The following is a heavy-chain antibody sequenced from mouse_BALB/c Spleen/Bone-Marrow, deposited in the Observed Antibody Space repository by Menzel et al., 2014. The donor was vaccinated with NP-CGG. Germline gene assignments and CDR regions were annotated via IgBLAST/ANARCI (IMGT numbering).Heavy chain of an antibody. CDR2: IWWDDDK. V-gene: IGHV8-8*01. Sequence: QVTLKESGPGILKPSQTLSLPCSFSGFSLSTSGMGVGWIRQPSGKGLEWLAQIWWDDDKYYNPSLKSQVTISKDTSRNQVFLKITSVDTADTATYYCARGIVLDDYYAVDYWGQGTSVTVSS. J-gene: IGHJ4*01. CDR1: GFSLSTSGMG. CDR3: ARGIVLDDYYAVDY.